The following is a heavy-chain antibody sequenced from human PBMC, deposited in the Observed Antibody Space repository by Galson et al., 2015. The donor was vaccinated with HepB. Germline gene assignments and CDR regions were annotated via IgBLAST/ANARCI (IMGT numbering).Heavy chain of an antibody. CDR1: GFTFSNYG. CDR3: AKDLQTAVAGPYWYFDL. J-gene: IGHJ2*01. Sequence: SLRLSCAASGFTFSNYGMHWVRQVPGKGLEWVAFISYDEINKYSGDSVKGRFTISRDNSKNTLYLQMNSLRPEDTAVYYCAKDLQTAVAGPYWYFDLWGRGTLVSVSS. CDR2: ISYDEINK. D-gene: IGHD6-19*01. V-gene: IGHV3-30*18.